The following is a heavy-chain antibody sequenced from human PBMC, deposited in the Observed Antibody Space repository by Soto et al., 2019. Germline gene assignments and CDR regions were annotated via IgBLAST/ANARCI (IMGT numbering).Heavy chain of an antibody. CDR1: GYTFTSYG. J-gene: IGHJ4*02. Sequence: QVQLVQSGPEVKKPGASVKVSCKTSGYTFTSYGISWVRQAPGQGLEWMGWITTDKGKTTYAQKFKGRVTMTTDTSTSTAYMDLRSLRSDDTAVYYCATRSPALDYWGQGTLVTVSS. D-gene: IGHD3-3*02. CDR2: ITTDKGKT. V-gene: IGHV1-18*01. CDR3: ATRSPALDY.